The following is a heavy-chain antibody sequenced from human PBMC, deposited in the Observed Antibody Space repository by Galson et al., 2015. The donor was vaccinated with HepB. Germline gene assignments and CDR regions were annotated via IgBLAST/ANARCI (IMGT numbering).Heavy chain of an antibody. Sequence: SLRLSCAASGFSFSSSHMNWVRQAPGKGLEWVSFISISSAYIYYIDSVKGRFTISRDNAKNLVYLQMNSLRAEDTAVYYCARVTGPAGYSYFYRAQFDYWGQGALVTVSS. CDR2: ISISSAYI. V-gene: IGHV3-21*01. CDR1: GFSFSSSH. CDR3: ARVTGPAGYSYFYRAQFDY. J-gene: IGHJ4*02. D-gene: IGHD5-18*01.